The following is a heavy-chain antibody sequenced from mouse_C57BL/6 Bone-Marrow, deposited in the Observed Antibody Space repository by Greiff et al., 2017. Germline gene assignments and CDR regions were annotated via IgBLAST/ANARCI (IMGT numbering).Heavy chain of an antibody. CDR1: GFTFCSYA. Sequence: EVQLVESGGGLVKPGGSLKLSCAASGFTFCSYAMSWVRQTPEKRLEWVATISDGGSYTYYPDNVKGRFTISRDNAKNNLYLQMSHLKSEDTAMYYCARENYGGAYWGQGTLVTVSA. D-gene: IGHD1-2*01. V-gene: IGHV5-4*01. CDR2: ISDGGSYT. CDR3: ARENYGGAY. J-gene: IGHJ3*01.